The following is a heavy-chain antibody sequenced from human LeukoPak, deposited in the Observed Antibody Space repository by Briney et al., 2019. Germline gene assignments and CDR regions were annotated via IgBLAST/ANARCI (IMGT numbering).Heavy chain of an antibody. CDR2: IRYDGSNK. V-gene: IGHV3-30*02. J-gene: IGHJ6*02. CDR1: GFTFSSYG. Sequence: GGSLRLSCAASGFTFSSYGMHWVRQAPGKGLEWVAFIRYDGSNKYYADSVKGRFTISRDNSKNMLYLQMNSLRAEDTAVYYCAKDGQYSSSWYNYYYYYGMDVWGQGTTVTVSS. CDR3: AKDGQYSSSWYNYYYYYGMDV. D-gene: IGHD6-13*01.